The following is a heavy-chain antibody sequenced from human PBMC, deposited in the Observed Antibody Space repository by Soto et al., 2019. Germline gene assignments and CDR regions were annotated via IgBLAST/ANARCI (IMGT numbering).Heavy chain of an antibody. J-gene: IGHJ4*02. CDR1: GFTVSSNY. D-gene: IGHD2-2*01. CDR2: IYSGGST. CDR3: ARDRCSGTSCDFDY. Sequence: GGSLRLSCAASGFTVSSNYMSWVRQAPGKGLEWVSVIYSGGSTYYADSVKGRFTISRDNSNSTLYLQMNSLRAEDTAVYYCARDRCSGTSCDFDYWGQGTMVTVSS. V-gene: IGHV3-53*01.